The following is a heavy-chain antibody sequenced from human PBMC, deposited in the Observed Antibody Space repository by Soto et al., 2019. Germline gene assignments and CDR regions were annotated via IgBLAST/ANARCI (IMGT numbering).Heavy chain of an antibody. CDR3: ARHPAYKVDNHGYYFDY. J-gene: IGHJ4*02. CDR1: GYRFSSYW. Sequence: PGESLKISCKGSGYRFSSYWIGRVRQRPGKGLEWMGIIYPDDSDTRYSPSFQGQVTISVDDSLSTAYLQWSSLKASDTAMYYCARHPAYKVDNHGYYFDYWGQGTLVTVSS. V-gene: IGHV5-51*01. D-gene: IGHD3-10*01. CDR2: IYPDDSDT.